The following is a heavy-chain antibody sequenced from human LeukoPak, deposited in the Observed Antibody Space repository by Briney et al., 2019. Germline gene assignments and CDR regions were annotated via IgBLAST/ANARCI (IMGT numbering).Heavy chain of an antibody. CDR2: ISGSGGST. J-gene: IGHJ4*02. V-gene: IGHV3-23*01. Sequence: PGGSLRFSCAASGFTFSTYAMSWVRQAPGKGLEWVSTISGSGGSTYYADSVKGRFTISRDNSKNTLYLQMNSLRAEDTAVYYCAKLRGATINAWYFDYWGQGTLVTVSS. CDR1: GFTFSTYA. D-gene: IGHD5-12*01. CDR3: AKLRGATINAWYFDY.